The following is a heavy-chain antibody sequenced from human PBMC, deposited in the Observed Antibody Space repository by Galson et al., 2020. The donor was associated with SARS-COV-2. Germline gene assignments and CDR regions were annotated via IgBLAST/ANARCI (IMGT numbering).Heavy chain of an antibody. V-gene: IGHV3-30*04. Sequence: GESLKISCAGAGFTFSSYYMHWVRQAPGKGLEWVAVISFDGSNKYYADSVKGRFTISRDNSKNTLYLQMNSLRAEDTAVYFCARDIDYYYYMDVWGKGTTVT. D-gene: IGHD1-26*01. J-gene: IGHJ6*03. CDR3: ARDIDYYYYMDV. CDR1: GFTFSSYY. CDR2: ISFDGSNK.